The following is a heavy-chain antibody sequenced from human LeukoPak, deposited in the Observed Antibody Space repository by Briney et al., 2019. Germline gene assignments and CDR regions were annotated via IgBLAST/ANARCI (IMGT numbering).Heavy chain of an antibody. D-gene: IGHD3-3*01. V-gene: IGHV1-69*01. Sequence: ASVKVSCKASGGTFSSYAISWVRQAPGQGLEWMGGIIPIFGTANYAQKFQGRVTITADESTSTAYMELSSLRSEDTAVYYCARHWSGWKYFDYWGQGTLVTVSS. CDR2: IIPIFGTA. CDR1: GGTFSSYA. J-gene: IGHJ4*02. CDR3: ARHWSGWKYFDY.